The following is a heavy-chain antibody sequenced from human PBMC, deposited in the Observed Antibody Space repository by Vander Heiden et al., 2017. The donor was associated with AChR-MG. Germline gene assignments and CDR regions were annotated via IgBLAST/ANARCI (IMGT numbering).Heavy chain of an antibody. CDR3: ARGHRRDCSSTSCYVRHYYYYYGMDV. V-gene: IGHV4-34*01. D-gene: IGHD2-2*01. Sequence: QVQLQQWGAGLLKPSETLSLTCAVYGWSFSGYYWSWIRQPPGKGLEWMGEINHSGSTNYNPSLKIRVTISVDTSKNQFSLKLSSVTAADTAVYYCARGHRRDCSSTSCYVRHYYYYYGMDVWGQGTTVTVSS. J-gene: IGHJ6*02. CDR2: INHSGST. CDR1: GWSFSGYY.